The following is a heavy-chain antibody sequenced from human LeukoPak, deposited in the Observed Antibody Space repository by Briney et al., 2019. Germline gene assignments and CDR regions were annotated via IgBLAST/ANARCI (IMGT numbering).Heavy chain of an antibody. CDR3: ARDGFPGAVTQNEGWWFFDL. V-gene: IGHV3-33*01. D-gene: IGHD4-17*01. CDR1: GFTFSNYG. CDR2: IWYDGSNK. Sequence: GGSLRLSCAASGFTFSNYGMHWVRQAPDKGLEWVAVIWYDGSNKYYADSVRGRFTISRDNSKNTLHLQMNSLRAEDTAVYFCARDGFPGAVTQNEGWWFFDLWGRGTLVTVSS. J-gene: IGHJ2*01.